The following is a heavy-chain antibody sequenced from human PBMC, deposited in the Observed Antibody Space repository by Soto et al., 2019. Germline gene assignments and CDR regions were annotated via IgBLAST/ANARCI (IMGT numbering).Heavy chain of an antibody. D-gene: IGHD6-19*01. J-gene: IGHJ4*02. CDR1: GFTFSSYW. CDR3: ARDPRYSSGWYRHSFDY. Sequence: LRLSCAASGFTFSSYWMSWVRQAPGKGLEWVANIKQDGSEKYYVDSVKGRFTISRDNAKNSLYLQMNSLRAEDTAVYYCARDPRYSSGWYRHSFDYWGQGTLVTVSS. CDR2: IKQDGSEK. V-gene: IGHV3-7*01.